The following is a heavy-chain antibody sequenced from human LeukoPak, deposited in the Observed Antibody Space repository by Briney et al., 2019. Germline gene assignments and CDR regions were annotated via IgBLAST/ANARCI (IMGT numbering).Heavy chain of an antibody. CDR2: ISGTVGTT. J-gene: IGHJ4*02. CDR3: AKLGLVRGNDY. D-gene: IGHD3-10*01. V-gene: IGHV3-23*01. CDR1: GFTFSSYA. Sequence: GGSLRLSCAASGFTFSSYAMSWVRQAPGKGLEWVSAISGTVGTTYYADSVKGRFTISRDNSKNTLYLQMNSLRAEDTAIYYCAKLGLVRGNDYWGQGTLVTVSS.